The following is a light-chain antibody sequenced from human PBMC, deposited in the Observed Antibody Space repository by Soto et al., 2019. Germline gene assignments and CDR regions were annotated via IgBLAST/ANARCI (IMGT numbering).Light chain of an antibody. Sequence: EIVLTQSPGTLSLSPGERATLSCRASQIISSSYLAIAWYQQKPGQPPRLLIYGASSRATGIPDRFSGSGSATDFTLTISRLEPEDVAVYYCQQHDTSPWTFGQGTRVEIK. CDR1: QIISSSY. V-gene: IGKV3-20*01. CDR2: GAS. CDR3: QQHDTSPWT. J-gene: IGKJ1*01.